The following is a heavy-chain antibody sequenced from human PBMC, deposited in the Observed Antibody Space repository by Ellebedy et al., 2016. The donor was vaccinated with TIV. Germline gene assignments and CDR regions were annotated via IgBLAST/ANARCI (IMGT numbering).Heavy chain of an antibody. CDR3: VRDLHGYNDQ. V-gene: IGHV3-23*01. Sequence: GESLKISCAASGFIFRNYVMAWVRQVPGKGLQWVSAMAEYDGRTFYADSVRGRFAISRDIAKNTVYLQMNSLRVEDTAVYYCVRDLHGYNDQWGQGTLVTVSS. CDR1: GFIFRNYV. D-gene: IGHD3-10*01. J-gene: IGHJ4*02. CDR2: MAEYDGRT.